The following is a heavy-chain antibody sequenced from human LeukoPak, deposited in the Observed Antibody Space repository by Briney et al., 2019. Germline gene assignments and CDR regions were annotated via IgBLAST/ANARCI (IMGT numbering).Heavy chain of an antibody. V-gene: IGHV4-34*01. CDR2: INHSGST. D-gene: IGHD1-26*01. J-gene: IGHJ6*02. Sequence: SETLPLTCAVYGGSFSGYYWSWIRQPPGKGLEWIGEINHSGSTNYNPSLKSRVTISVDTSKNQFSLKVSSVTAADTAVYYCARGRSNYYGMDVWGQGTTVTVSS. CDR1: GGSFSGYY. CDR3: ARGRSNYYGMDV.